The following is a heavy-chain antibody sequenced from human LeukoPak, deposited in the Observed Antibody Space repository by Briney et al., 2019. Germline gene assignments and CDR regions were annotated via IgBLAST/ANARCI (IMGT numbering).Heavy chain of an antibody. D-gene: IGHD5-18*01. CDR3: ARGAYSYGYEFPFDY. J-gene: IGHJ4*02. CDR1: GYTFTSYG. V-gene: IGHV1-18*01. CDR2: ISAYNGNT. Sequence: RASVKVSCKASGYTFTSYGISWVRQAPGQGLEWMGWISAYNGNTNYAQKFQGRVTITADESTSTAYMELSSLRSEDTAVYYCARGAYSYGYEFPFDYWGQGTLVTVSS.